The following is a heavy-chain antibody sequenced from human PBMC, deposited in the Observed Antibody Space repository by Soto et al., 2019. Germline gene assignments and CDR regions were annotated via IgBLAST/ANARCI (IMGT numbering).Heavy chain of an antibody. V-gene: IGHV3-23*01. J-gene: IGHJ2*01. D-gene: IGHD3-22*01. Sequence: EVQLLESGGGLVQPGGSLRLSCAASGFTFSSYAMSWVRQAPGKGLEWVSAISGSGGSTYYADSVKGRFTISRDNSKNTLYLQMNSLRAEDKAVYYCAKEVDYYDSSGYYYVWYFDLWGRGTLVTVSS. CDR2: ISGSGGST. CDR1: GFTFSSYA. CDR3: AKEVDYYDSSGYYYVWYFDL.